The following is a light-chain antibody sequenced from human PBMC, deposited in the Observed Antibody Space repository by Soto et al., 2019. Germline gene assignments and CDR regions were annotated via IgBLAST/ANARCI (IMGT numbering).Light chain of an antibody. J-gene: IGLJ1*01. CDR3: SSYTSSSKGV. V-gene: IGLV2-14*01. CDR2: DVS. Sequence: QSVLTQPASVSGSPGQSITISCTGTSSDVGGYNYVSWYQQHPGKAPKPMIYDVSNRPSGVSNRFSGSKSGNTASLTISGLQAEDEADYYCSSYTSSSKGVFGTGTKVTVL. CDR1: SSDVGGYNY.